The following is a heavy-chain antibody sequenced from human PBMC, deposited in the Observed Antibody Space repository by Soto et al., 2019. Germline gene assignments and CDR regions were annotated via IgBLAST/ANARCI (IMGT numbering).Heavy chain of an antibody. Sequence: QVQLQESGPGLVKPSQTLSLTCTVSGGSISSGGYYWSWIRQHPGKGLEWIGYIYYSGSTYYNPSLKSRVTLSVDTSKNQFSLKLSSVTAADTAVYYCARDPGRITMVRGGEGMDVWGQGTTVTVSS. D-gene: IGHD3-10*01. CDR1: GGSISSGGYY. J-gene: IGHJ6*02. CDR3: ARDPGRITMVRGGEGMDV. CDR2: IYYSGST. V-gene: IGHV4-31*03.